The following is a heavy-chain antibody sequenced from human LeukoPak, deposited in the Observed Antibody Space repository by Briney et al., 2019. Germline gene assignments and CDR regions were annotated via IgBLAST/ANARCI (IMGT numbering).Heavy chain of an antibody. CDR3: ASTSITAMVPTLDY. D-gene: IGHD5-18*01. V-gene: IGHV4-34*01. Sequence: SETLSLTCAVYGGSFSGYYWSWIRQPPGKGLEWIGEINHSGSTNYNPSLKSRVTISVDTSKNQFSLKLSSVTAADTAVYYCASTSITAMVPTLDYWGQGTLVTVSS. CDR2: INHSGST. CDR1: GGSFSGYY. J-gene: IGHJ4*02.